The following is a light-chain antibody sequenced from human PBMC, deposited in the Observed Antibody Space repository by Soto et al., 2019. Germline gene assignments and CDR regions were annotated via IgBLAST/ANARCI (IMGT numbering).Light chain of an antibody. V-gene: IGKV1-5*01. CDR1: QSIGTW. Sequence: DIQLSQSPPYLSASVGERVNITCRASQSIGTWLAWHQQKPGKAPNLLMFDASTLHTGVPSRFSGSGSGTEFTLTISSLQPDDFATYYCQQYNTYSTFGQGTRLEI. CDR3: QQYNTYST. CDR2: DAS. J-gene: IGKJ5*01.